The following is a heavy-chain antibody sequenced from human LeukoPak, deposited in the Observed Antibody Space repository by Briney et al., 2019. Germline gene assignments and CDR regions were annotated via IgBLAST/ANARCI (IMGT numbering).Heavy chain of an antibody. CDR3: ARVDTSMITVAFHY. CDR2: IYWNDDK. J-gene: IGHJ4*02. Sequence: SGPTPVNPTQTLRLTCTFSGFSLRTSGVGVGWIRQPPGKALEWLALIYWNDDKRYSPSLKSRLSIAKDTSKNQVVLTMTNVDPVDTATYYCARVDTSMITVAFHYWGQGTLVTVSS. D-gene: IGHD5-18*01. CDR1: GFSLRTSGVG. V-gene: IGHV2-5*01.